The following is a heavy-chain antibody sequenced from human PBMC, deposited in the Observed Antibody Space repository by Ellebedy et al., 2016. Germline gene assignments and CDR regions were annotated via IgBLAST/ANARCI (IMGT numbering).Heavy chain of an antibody. CDR2: ISYDGSNK. D-gene: IGHD2-15*01. CDR1: GFTFSSYG. V-gene: IGHV3-30*18. CDR3: AKDRLPVVVAATPSYYYYGMDV. J-gene: IGHJ6*02. Sequence: GGSLRLXCAASGFTFSSYGMHWVRQAPGKGLEWVAVISYDGSNKYYADSVKGRFTISRDNSKNTLYLQMNSLRAEDTAVYYCAKDRLPVVVAATPSYYYYGMDVWGQGTTVTVSS.